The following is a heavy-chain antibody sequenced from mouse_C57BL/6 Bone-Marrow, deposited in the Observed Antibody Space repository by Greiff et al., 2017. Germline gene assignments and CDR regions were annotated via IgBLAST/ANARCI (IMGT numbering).Heavy chain of an antibody. CDR3: STWAYYYCSSYVYFDY. CDR2: IDPENGDT. Sequence: EVKLMESGAELVRPGASVKLSCTASGFNIKDDCMHWVKQRPEQGLEWIGWIDPENGDTEYASKFQGKATITADTSSNTAYLQLSSLTSEDTAVYYCSTWAYYYCSSYVYFDYWGQGTTLTVSS. D-gene: IGHD1-1*01. V-gene: IGHV14-4*01. CDR1: GFNIKDDC. J-gene: IGHJ2*01.